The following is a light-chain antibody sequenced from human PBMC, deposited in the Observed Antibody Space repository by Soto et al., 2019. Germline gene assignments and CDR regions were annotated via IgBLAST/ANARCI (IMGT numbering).Light chain of an antibody. CDR1: QGIRND. Sequence: AIQMTQSPSSLSASVGHRVTITCRASQGIRNDLGWYQQKPGKPPKVLIYGASNLQSGVPPRFSGSGSGTDFTLAISSLQPEDSATYYCLQDINYPWTFGQGTKVDIK. J-gene: IGKJ1*01. CDR2: GAS. CDR3: LQDINYPWT. V-gene: IGKV1-6*01.